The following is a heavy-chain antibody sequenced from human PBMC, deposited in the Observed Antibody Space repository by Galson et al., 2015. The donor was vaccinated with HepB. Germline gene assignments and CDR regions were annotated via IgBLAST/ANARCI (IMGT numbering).Heavy chain of an antibody. CDR3: AKDSFLLIVVVQFDY. D-gene: IGHD3-22*01. CDR2: ISGSGGGT. J-gene: IGHJ4*02. Sequence: SLRLSCAASGFTFSSYAMSWVRQAPGKGLEWVSAISGSGGGTYYADSVKGRFTISRDNSKNTLYLQMNSLRAEDTAVYYCAKDSFLLIVVVQFDYWGQGTLVTVSS. V-gene: IGHV3-23*01. CDR1: GFTFSSYA.